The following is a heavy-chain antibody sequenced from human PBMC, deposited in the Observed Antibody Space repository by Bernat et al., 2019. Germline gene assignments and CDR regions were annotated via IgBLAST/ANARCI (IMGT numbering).Heavy chain of an antibody. CDR1: GFTFSSYA. CDR3: ARAYCSGGSCYSYFDY. V-gene: IGHV3-30-3*01. D-gene: IGHD2-15*01. CDR2: ISYDGSNK. J-gene: IGHJ4*02. Sequence: QVQLMESGGGLVQPGRSLRLSCAASGFTFSSYAMHWVRQAPGKGLEWVAVISYDGSNKYYADSVKGRFTISRDNSKNTLYLQMNSLRAEDTAVYYCARAYCSGGSCYSYFDYWGQGTLVTVSS.